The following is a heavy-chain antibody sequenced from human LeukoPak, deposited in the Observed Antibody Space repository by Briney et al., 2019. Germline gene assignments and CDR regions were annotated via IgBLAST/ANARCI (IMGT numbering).Heavy chain of an antibody. Sequence: GGSLRLSCAASGFTFSSYAMSWVRQAPGKGLEWVSVIYSGGSTYYADSVKGRFTISRDNSKNTLYLQMNSLRAEDTAVYYCASSSYYYYYGMDVWGQGTTVTVSS. CDR3: ASSSYYYYYGMDV. D-gene: IGHD6-13*01. CDR2: IYSGGST. J-gene: IGHJ6*02. CDR1: GFTFSSYA. V-gene: IGHV3-66*01.